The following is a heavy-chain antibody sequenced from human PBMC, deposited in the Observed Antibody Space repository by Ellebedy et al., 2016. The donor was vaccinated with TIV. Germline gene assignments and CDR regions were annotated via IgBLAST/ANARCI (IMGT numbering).Heavy chain of an antibody. J-gene: IGHJ4*02. D-gene: IGHD6-6*01. CDR2: IYWNDDK. CDR3: ARRRKAARPCYLDY. V-gene: IGHV2-5*01. Sequence: SGPTLVKPTETLTLTCTFSGFSLSPTGVGVGWVRQPPGKALEWPAVIYWNDDKHYSTSLKSRLTITKETSKNQVVLTMSNMDPVDTATYYCARRRKAARPCYLDYWGQGTLVAV. CDR1: GFSLSPTGVG.